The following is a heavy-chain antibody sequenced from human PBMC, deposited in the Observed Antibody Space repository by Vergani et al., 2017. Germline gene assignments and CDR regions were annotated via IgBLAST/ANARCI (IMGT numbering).Heavy chain of an antibody. CDR3: ARDCGGDCXPHSFYYYYYGMDV. Sequence: QVQLVQSGAEVKKPGSSVKVSCKASGGTFSSYTISWVRQAPGQGLEWMGRIIPILGIANYAQKFQGRVTITADKSTSTAYMELSSLRSEDTAVYYCARDCGGDCXPHSFYYYYYGMDVWGQGTTVTVSS. D-gene: IGHD2-21*02. V-gene: IGHV1-69*08. CDR1: GGTFSSYT. J-gene: IGHJ6*02. CDR2: IIPILGIA.